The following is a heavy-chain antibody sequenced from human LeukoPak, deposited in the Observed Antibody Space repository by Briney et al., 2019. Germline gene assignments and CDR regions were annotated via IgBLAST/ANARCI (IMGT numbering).Heavy chain of an antibody. CDR3: VGGPFWAAAGTYGLDV. Sequence: GGSLRLSCAASGFTFSSYAMSWVRQAPGKGLELVSGISGSGDSTYYADSVKGRFTISRDNSKNTLYLQMNSLRAEDTAVYYCVGGPFWAAAGTYGLDVWGQGTTVTVSS. CDR1: GFTFSSYA. J-gene: IGHJ6*02. CDR2: ISGSGDST. D-gene: IGHD6-13*01. V-gene: IGHV3-23*01.